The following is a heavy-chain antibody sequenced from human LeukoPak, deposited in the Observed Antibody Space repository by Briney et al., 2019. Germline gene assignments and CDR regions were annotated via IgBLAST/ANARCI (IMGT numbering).Heavy chain of an antibody. D-gene: IGHD5-18*01. J-gene: IGHJ5*02. V-gene: IGHV3-23*01. CDR2: ISGSGGST. Sequence: QSGGTLRLSCAASGFTFSSYGMSWVRQAPGKGLEWVSAISGSGGSTYYADSVKGRFTISRDNSKNTLYLQMNSLRAEDTAVYYCAKESRYSYGPYNWFDPWGQGTLVTVSS. CDR1: GFTFSSYG. CDR3: AKESRYSYGPYNWFDP.